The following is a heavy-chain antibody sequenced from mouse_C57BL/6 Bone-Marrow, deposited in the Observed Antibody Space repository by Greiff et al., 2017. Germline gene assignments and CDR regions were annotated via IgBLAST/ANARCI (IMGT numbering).Heavy chain of an antibody. V-gene: IGHV5-6*01. J-gene: IGHJ2*01. CDR2: ISSGGSYT. Sequence: EVKVVESGGDLVKPGGSLKLSCAASGFTFSSYGMSWVRQTPDKRLEWVATISSGGSYTYYPDSVKGRFTITRDNAKTTLYLQMSSLKSEDTAMYYCARLSLYDGYYDYWGQGTTLTVSS. CDR1: GFTFSSYG. D-gene: IGHD2-3*01. CDR3: ARLSLYDGYYDY.